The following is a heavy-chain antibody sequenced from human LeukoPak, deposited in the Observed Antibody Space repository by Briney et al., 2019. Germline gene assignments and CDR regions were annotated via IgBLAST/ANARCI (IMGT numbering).Heavy chain of an antibody. CDR3: AREAFHYGMDV. Sequence: SETLSLTCTVSGGSISSYYWSWIRQPPGKGLEWIGYIYYSGSTNYNPSLKSRVTISVDTSKNQFSLKLSSVTAADTAVYYCAREAFHYGMDVWGQGTTVTVSS. CDR2: IYYSGST. CDR1: GGSISSYY. V-gene: IGHV4-59*01. J-gene: IGHJ6*02.